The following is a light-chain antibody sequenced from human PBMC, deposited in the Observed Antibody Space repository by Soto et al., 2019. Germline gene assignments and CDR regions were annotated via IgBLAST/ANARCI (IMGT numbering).Light chain of an antibody. CDR1: QTIGRTY. CDR3: QQRSNWTIT. Sequence: MVLARAPGTRCLSAGETGALCWRASQTIGRTYLAWYQQKHGQAPRLLMFGTSSRATGIPDRFSGSVSGTDCTITISSLEPEDGAVYYGQQRSNWTITFGQGTRLEIK. V-gene: IGKV3D-20*02. J-gene: IGKJ5*01. CDR2: GTS.